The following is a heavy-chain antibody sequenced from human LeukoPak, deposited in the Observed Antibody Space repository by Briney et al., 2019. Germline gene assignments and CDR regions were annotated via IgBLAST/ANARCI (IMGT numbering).Heavy chain of an antibody. D-gene: IGHD3-10*01. J-gene: IGHJ4*02. CDR2: ISSSSSYT. Sequence: GGSLRLSCAASGFTFSDYYMSWIRQAPGRGLEWVSYISSSSSYTNYADSVKGRFTISRDNAKNSLYLKMNGLRAEDTAVYYCARESLWFGELTDYWGQGTLVTVSS. CDR3: ARESLWFGELTDY. V-gene: IGHV3-11*06. CDR1: GFTFSDYY.